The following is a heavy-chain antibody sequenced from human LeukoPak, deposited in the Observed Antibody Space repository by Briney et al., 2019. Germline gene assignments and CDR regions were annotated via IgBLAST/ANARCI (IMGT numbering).Heavy chain of an antibody. CDR1: GFTFSSYT. Sequence: GVSLRLSCAASGFTFSSYTMSWVRRAPGKGLEWVSTITTSDGNTYYADSVKGRFTVSRDNSKNTLFLQMDSLRAEDTAVYYCAKDGGLWVSAHWGDSWGRGTLVTVSS. V-gene: IGHV3-23*01. J-gene: IGHJ4*02. CDR3: AKDGGLWVSAHWGDS. CDR2: ITTSDGNT. D-gene: IGHD7-27*01.